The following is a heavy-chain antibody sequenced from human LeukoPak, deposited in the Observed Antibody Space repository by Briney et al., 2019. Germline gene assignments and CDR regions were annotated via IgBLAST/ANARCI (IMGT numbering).Heavy chain of an antibody. V-gene: IGHV4-59*01. CDR3: ARGRSAYDSSGYYYGN. D-gene: IGHD3-22*01. CDR1: GSSITAFY. J-gene: IGHJ4*02. CDR2: FQYSGNS. Sequence: SETLSLTCNVSGSSITAFYWSWIRQSPGKGLEWIGSFQYSGNSNYNPSLKSRVAMSVDTSKNQFSLKLSSVTAADTAVHYCARGRSAYDSSGYYYGNWGQGTLVTVSS.